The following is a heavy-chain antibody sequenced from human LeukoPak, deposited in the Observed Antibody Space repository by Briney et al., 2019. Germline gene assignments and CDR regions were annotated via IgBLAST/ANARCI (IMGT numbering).Heavy chain of an antibody. J-gene: IGHJ4*02. V-gene: IGHV4-4*09. CDR1: DGSISTYY. CDR2: IYHSGRT. CDR3: ARSSMFRGVTVDY. D-gene: IGHD3-10*01. Sequence: SETLSLTCTVSDGSISTYYWSWIRQPPGKGLEWLGYIYHSGRTNYNPSLKSRVTISVDTSKNQFPLKLSSVTAADTAVYYCARSSMFRGVTVDYWGQGTLVTVSS.